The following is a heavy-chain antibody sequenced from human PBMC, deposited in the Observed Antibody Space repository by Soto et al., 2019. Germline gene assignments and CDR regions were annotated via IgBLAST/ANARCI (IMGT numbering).Heavy chain of an antibody. CDR3: ARDASYYGSGSYYYFDF. Sequence: PGGSLRLSCAASGFTFTSSSMNWVRQAPGKELEWVSSISGTSDYIDYADSVKGRFTISRDNAKNSLYLQMNGLRAEDTAVYYCARDASYYGSGSYYYFDFWGQGTLVTVSS. J-gene: IGHJ4*02. CDR2: ISGTSDYI. D-gene: IGHD3-10*01. CDR1: GFTFTSSS. V-gene: IGHV3-21*01.